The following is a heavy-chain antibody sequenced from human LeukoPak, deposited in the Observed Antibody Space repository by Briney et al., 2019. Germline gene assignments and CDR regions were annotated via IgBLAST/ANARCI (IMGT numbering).Heavy chain of an antibody. J-gene: IGHJ5*02. V-gene: IGHV1-8*01. D-gene: IGHD2-2*01. Sequence: ASVKVSCKASGYTFTSYDINWVRQATGQGLEWMGWMNPNSGNTGYAQRFQGRVTMTRNTSISTAYMELSSLRSEDTAVYYCARVYCSSTSCYQDWFDPWGQETLVTVSS. CDR3: ARVYCSSTSCYQDWFDP. CDR1: GYTFTSYD. CDR2: MNPNSGNT.